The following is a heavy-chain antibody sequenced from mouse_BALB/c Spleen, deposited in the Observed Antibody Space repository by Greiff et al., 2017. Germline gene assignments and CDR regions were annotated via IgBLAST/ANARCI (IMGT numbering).Heavy chain of an antibody. CDR2: IDPSDSYT. V-gene: IGHV1S127*01. Sequence: QVQLQQPGAELVKPGASVKMSCKASGYTFTSYWMHWVKQRPGQGLEWIGVIDPSDSYTSYNQKFKGKATLTVDTSSSTAYMQLSSLTSEDSAVYCCTRLYDDYGWFADWGQGTLVTVSA. CDR1: GYTFTSYW. D-gene: IGHD2-13*01. CDR3: TRLYDDYGWFAD. J-gene: IGHJ3*01.